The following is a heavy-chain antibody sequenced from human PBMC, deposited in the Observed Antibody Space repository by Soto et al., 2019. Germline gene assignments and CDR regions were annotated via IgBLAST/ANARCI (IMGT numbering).Heavy chain of an antibody. J-gene: IGHJ6*02. CDR3: ATGCTNGVCYNKLPYYYYGMDV. CDR2: FDPEDGET. D-gene: IGHD2-8*01. V-gene: IGHV1-24*01. Sequence: ASVKVSCKVSGYTLTELSMHWVRQAPGKGLEWMGGFDPEDGETIYAQKFQGRVTMTEDTSTDTAYMELSSLRSEDTAVYYCATGCTNGVCYNKLPYYYYGMDVWGQGTTVTVSS. CDR1: GYTLTELS.